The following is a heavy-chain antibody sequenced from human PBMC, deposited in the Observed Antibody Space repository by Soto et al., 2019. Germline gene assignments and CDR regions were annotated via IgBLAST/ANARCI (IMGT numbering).Heavy chain of an antibody. V-gene: IGHV3-9*01. D-gene: IGHD2-2*01. Sequence: EVQLVESGGGLVQPGRSLRLSCAASGFTFDDYAIHWVRQAPGKGLEWVSGISWNSCSIGYADSVKGRFTISRDNAKNSLYLQMNSLRAEDTALYYCAKSTGSSHTRGMFDPWGQGTLVTVSS. J-gene: IGHJ5*02. CDR2: ISWNSCSI. CDR1: GFTFDDYA. CDR3: AKSTGSSHTRGMFDP.